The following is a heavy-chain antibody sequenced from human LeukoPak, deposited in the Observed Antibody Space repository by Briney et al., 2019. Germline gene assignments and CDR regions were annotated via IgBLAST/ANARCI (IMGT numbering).Heavy chain of an antibody. CDR1: GFTFSSYG. D-gene: IGHD6-19*01. J-gene: IGHJ4*02. Sequence: GGSLRLSCAASGFTFSSYGMHWVRQAPGKGLEWVAVIWYDGSNKYCADSVKGRFTISRDNSKNTLYLQMNSLRAEDTAVYYCARSTTVAGTLSPHYWGQGTLVTVSS. CDR2: IWYDGSNK. CDR3: ARSTTVAGTLSPHY. V-gene: IGHV3-33*01.